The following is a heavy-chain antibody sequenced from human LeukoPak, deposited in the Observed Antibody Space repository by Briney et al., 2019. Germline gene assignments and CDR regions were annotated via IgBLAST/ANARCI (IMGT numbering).Heavy chain of an antibody. CDR3: ARGGVDYYGSGTYYLMYYFDN. J-gene: IGHJ4*02. CDR2: ISYDGSNK. D-gene: IGHD3-10*01. V-gene: IGHV3-30*03. Sequence: GGSLRLSCAASGFTFSSYGMHWVRQAPGKGLEWVAVISYDGSNKYYADSVKGRFTISRDDPHNTLYLQMNSLRAEDTAVYFCARGGVDYYGSGTYYLMYYFDNWGQGALVTVSS. CDR1: GFTFSSYG.